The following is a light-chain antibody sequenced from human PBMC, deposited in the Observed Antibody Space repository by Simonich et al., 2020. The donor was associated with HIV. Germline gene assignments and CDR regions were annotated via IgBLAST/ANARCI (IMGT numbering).Light chain of an antibody. J-gene: IGKJ2*02. CDR2: KAS. CDR3: QQFNSYPCT. Sequence: DIQMTQSPSSLSASVGDRVTITCQASQDIDNYLNWYQQKPGKAPKLLIYKASDLESGVPSRFSGSGSGTEFTLTISSLQPDDFATYYCQQFNSYPCTFGQGTKLEIK. V-gene: IGKV1-5*03. CDR1: QDIDNY.